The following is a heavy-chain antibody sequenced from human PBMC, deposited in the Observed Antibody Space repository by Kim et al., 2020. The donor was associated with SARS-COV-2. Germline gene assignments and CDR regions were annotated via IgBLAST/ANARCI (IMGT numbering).Heavy chain of an antibody. D-gene: IGHD6-13*01. CDR1: GGSFSGYY. CDR2: INHSGST. CDR3: ARSKSSWAGEFDY. Sequence: SETLSLTCAVYGGSFSGYYWSWIRQPPGKGLEWIGEINHSGSTNYNPSLKSRVTISVDTSKNQFSLKLSSVTAADTAVYYCARSKSSWAGEFDYWGQGTLVTVSS. V-gene: IGHV4-34*01. J-gene: IGHJ4*02.